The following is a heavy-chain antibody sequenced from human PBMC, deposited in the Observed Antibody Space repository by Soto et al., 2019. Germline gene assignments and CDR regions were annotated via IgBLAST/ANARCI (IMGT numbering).Heavy chain of an antibody. CDR1: GFTFSSYD. D-gene: IGHD1-1*01. CDR3: AKLIYPLNSSGLDA. CDR2: ISYEGLNT. Sequence: QVQLVQSGGGVVQPGRSLRLSCATSGFTFSSYDMQWVRHAPGKGLEWVALISYEGLNTYYADSVRGRFIISRDNSKNILYLQMHSLRPDDTAVYYCAKLIYPLNSSGLDAWGQGATVIVSS. V-gene: IGHV3-30*18. J-gene: IGHJ6*02.